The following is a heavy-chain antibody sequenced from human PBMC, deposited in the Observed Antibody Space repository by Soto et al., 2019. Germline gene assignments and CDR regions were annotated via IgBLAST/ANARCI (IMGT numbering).Heavy chain of an antibody. CDR3: ASGGAVSPLYYYYGMDV. CDR1: GGSISSSSYY. D-gene: IGHD2-8*01. Sequence: QLQLQESGPGLVKPSETLSLTCTVSGGSISSSSYYWGWIRQPPGKGLEWIGSIYYSGSTYYNPSLKSRVTISVDTSKNQFSLKLSSVTAADTAVYYCASGGAVSPLYYYYGMDVWGQGTTVTVSS. J-gene: IGHJ6*02. V-gene: IGHV4-39*01. CDR2: IYYSGST.